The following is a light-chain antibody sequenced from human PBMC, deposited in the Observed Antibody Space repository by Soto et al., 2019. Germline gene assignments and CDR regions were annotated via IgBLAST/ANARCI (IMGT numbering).Light chain of an antibody. CDR1: QSFSTW. V-gene: IGKV1-39*01. CDR3: QQSYNSPQT. J-gene: IGKJ1*01. Sequence: DIQMTQSPSTLSASVGDTVTITCRASQSFSTWLAWYQLKPGKPPRLLIYAASSLQSGVPSRFSGSGSGTDFTLTISSLQPEDFATYSCQQSYNSPQTFGQGTKVDIK. CDR2: AAS.